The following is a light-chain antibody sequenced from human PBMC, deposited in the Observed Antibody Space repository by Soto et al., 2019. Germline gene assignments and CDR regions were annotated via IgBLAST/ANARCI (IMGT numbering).Light chain of an antibody. CDR2: EVS. CDR3: SSYTSSLYV. Sequence: QSVLTQPASVSGSPGQSITISCTGTSSDVGGYNYVSWYQQHPGKAPKLMIYEVSNRPSGVSNRFSGSKSGNTASLTISGLQDAEEAHYYCSSYTSSLYVFGTGTKSPS. CDR1: SSDVGGYNY. V-gene: IGLV2-14*01. J-gene: IGLJ1*01.